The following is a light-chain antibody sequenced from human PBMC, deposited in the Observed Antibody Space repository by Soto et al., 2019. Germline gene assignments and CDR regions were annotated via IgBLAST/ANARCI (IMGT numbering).Light chain of an antibody. CDR3: CSYAGSYTWV. V-gene: IGLV2-11*01. Sequence: QSALTQPRSVSGSPGQSVTISCTGTSSDVGGYNYVSWYQQHPGKAPKLMIYDVSKRPSGVPDHFSGSKSGNTASLTISGLQAEDEAAYYCCSYAGSYTWVFGTGTKVTV. CDR2: DVS. CDR1: SSDVGGYNY. J-gene: IGLJ1*01.